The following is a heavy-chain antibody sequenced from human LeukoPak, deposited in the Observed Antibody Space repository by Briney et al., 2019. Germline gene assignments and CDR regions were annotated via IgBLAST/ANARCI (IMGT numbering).Heavy chain of an antibody. D-gene: IGHD3-10*01. CDR1: GGSISSYY. CDR2: IYYSGST. J-gene: IGHJ4*02. Sequence: SETLSLTCTVSGGSISSYYWSWIRQPPGKGLEWIGYIYYSGSTNYNPSLNSRVTISVDTSKNQFSLKLSSVTAADTAVYYCARKVLWGSYYNYWGQGTLVTVSS. V-gene: IGHV4-59*12. CDR3: ARKVLWGSYYNY.